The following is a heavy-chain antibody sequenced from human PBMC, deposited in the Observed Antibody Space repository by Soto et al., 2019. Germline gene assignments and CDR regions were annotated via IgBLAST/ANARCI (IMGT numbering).Heavy chain of an antibody. Sequence: QVQLQESGPGLVKPSGTLSLTCAVSDGSISSSNWWSWVRQPPGKGLEWIGEIYHSGSTNYNPSLKSRVTISVDKSKNQFSLNLSSVTAADTAVYYCSSTPYSSGWSDYWGQGTLVTVSS. V-gene: IGHV4-4*02. J-gene: IGHJ4*02. D-gene: IGHD6-19*01. CDR3: SSTPYSSGWSDY. CDR2: IYHSGST. CDR1: DGSISSSNW.